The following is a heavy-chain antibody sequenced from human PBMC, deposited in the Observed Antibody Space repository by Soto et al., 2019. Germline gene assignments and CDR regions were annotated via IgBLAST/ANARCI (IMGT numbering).Heavy chain of an antibody. Sequence: QVQLVQSGAEVKKPGASVKVSCKASGYTFTSYYLHWVRQAPGQGLEWMGTINPSGGRTSYAQNCQGRVTMTRETSTSTVFRELGSVRSDDTAVYYCASRIGPVYWGQGTLVTVSS. J-gene: IGHJ4*02. CDR3: ASRIGPVY. D-gene: IGHD2-15*01. CDR1: GYTFTSYY. CDR2: INPSGGRT. V-gene: IGHV1-46*01.